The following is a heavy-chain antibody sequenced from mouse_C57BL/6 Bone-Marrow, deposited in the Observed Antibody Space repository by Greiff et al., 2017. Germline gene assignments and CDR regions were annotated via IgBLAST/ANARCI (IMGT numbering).Heavy chain of an antibody. D-gene: IGHD3-3*01. V-gene: IGHV1-39*01. Sequence: VKLQQSGPELVKPGASVKISCKASGYSFTDYNMNWVKQSNGKSLEWIGVINPNYGTTSYNQKFKGKATLTVYQSSSTAYMQLNSLTSVDSAVYDFARGGDCACFAYWGQETLVTGSA. CDR3: ARGGDCACFAY. J-gene: IGHJ3*01. CDR1: GYSFTDYN. CDR2: INPNYGTT.